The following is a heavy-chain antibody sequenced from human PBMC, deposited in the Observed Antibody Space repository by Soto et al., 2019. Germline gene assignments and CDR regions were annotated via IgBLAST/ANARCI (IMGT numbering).Heavy chain of an antibody. CDR3: ARVKVAGDYYDSGPLYYPLDC. V-gene: IGHV4-59*01. Sequence: SETLSLTCTVSGGSISTSYWTWIRQPPGKGLEWIGYVHHSGSTNYNPSLKSRVTISVDTSRNQFSLRLSSVTAADTAVYYCARVKVAGDYYDSGPLYYPLDCWGLGTLVTVSS. CDR1: GGSISTSY. D-gene: IGHD3-16*01. CDR2: VHHSGST. J-gene: IGHJ4*02.